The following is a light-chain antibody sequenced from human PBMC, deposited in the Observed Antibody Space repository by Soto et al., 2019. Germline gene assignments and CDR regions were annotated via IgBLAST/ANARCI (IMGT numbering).Light chain of an antibody. Sequence: QAVVTQEPSLTVSPGGTVTLTCGSNTGAVTSIHGHYWFQQRPGQAPRTMIYDTTIKHSWTPARFSGSLLGGKAALTLSGAQPEDEAEYYGLLSYHDALVFGGGTKVTVL. V-gene: IGLV7-46*01. J-gene: IGLJ2*01. CDR1: TGAVTSIHG. CDR2: DTT. CDR3: LLSYHDALV.